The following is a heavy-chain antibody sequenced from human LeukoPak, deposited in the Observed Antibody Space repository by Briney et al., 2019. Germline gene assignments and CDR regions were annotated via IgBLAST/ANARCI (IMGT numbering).Heavy chain of an antibody. CDR2: IKQDGSEK. CDR3: ARGTSSFYYYYYAMDV. Sequence: PGGSLRLSCAASGFTFSSYAMNWVRQAPGKGLEWVANIKQDGSEKYYVDSVKGRFTISRDNAKNSLYQQMNSLRAEDTAVFYCARGTSSFYYYYYAMDVWGQGTTVTVSS. V-gene: IGHV3-7*03. D-gene: IGHD2-2*01. CDR1: GFTFSSYA. J-gene: IGHJ6*02.